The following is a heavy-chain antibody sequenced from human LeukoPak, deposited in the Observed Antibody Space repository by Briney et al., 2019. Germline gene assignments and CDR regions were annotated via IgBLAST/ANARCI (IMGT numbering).Heavy chain of an antibody. J-gene: IGHJ4*02. D-gene: IGHD3-10*01. CDR1: GGSISSYY. Sequence: SETLSHTCTVSGGSISSYYWSWIRQPPGKGLEWIGYIYYSGSTNYNPSFKSRVTISVDTSKNQSSLKLSSVTAADTAVYYCARHGSGIGHPYYFDYWGQGTLVTVSS. CDR2: IYYSGST. CDR3: ARHGSGIGHPYYFDY. V-gene: IGHV4-59*08.